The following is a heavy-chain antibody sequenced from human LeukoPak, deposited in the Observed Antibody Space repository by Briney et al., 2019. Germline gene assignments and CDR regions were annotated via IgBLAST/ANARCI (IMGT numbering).Heavy chain of an antibody. Sequence: SGTLSLTCAVSGGSISSSNWWSWVRQPPGKGLEWIGEIYHSGSTNYNPSLKSRVTMSVDTSKNQFSLKLRSVTAADTAVYYCATYDYSNYYMDVWGKGTTVTVSS. D-gene: IGHD4-11*01. J-gene: IGHJ6*03. CDR3: ATYDYSNYYMDV. CDR2: IYHSGST. V-gene: IGHV4-4*02. CDR1: GGSISSSNW.